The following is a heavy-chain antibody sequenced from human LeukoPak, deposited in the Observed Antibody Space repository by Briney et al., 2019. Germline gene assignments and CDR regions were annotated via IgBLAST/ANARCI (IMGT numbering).Heavy chain of an antibody. CDR2: ISAHNGNT. V-gene: IGHV1-18*01. D-gene: IGHD2-15*01. J-gene: IGHJ4*02. CDR1: GYTFTSYG. CDR3: ARDFFHGHCSGLTCFLLDY. Sequence: GASVKVSCKASGYTFTSYGITWVRQAPGQGLEWMGWISAHNGNTNYAQKFQGRLNMTTDTSTNTAYMELRSLRPDDTAVYYCARDFFHGHCSGLTCFLLDYWGQGSLVTVSS.